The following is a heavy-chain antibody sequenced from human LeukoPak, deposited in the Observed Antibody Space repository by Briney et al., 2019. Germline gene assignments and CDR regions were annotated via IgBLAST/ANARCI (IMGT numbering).Heavy chain of an antibody. CDR3: TSAQVSRDAFVI. D-gene: IGHD3-22*01. CDR1: GFTFSDSP. CDR2: IRSKTYSYAT. Sequence: PGGSLRLSCAASGFTFSDSPMHWVRQASGKGLEWVGRIRSKTYSYATAYAASVKGRFTVSRDDSKNTAYLQMNSLTTEDTAVYYCTSAQVSRDAFVIWGQGTMVTVSS. J-gene: IGHJ3*02. V-gene: IGHV3-73*01.